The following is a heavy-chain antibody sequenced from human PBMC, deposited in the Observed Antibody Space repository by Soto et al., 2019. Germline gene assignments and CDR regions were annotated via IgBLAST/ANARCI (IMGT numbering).Heavy chain of an antibody. J-gene: IGHJ4*02. CDR3: ARAPGIAVANPHY. CDR1: GFTFIAYA. CDR2: ISYDGSNK. D-gene: IGHD6-19*01. V-gene: IGHV3-30*04. Sequence: QVQLVESGGGVVPPGRSLRLSCAASGFTFIAYAMHWVRQAPGKGLEWVAVISYDGSNKYYADSVKGRFTISRDNSKNTLYLQMNSLRVEDTAVYYCARAPGIAVANPHYWGQGTLVTVSS.